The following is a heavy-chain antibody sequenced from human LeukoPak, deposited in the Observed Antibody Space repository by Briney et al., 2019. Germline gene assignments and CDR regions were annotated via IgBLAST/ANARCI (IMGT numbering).Heavy chain of an antibody. J-gene: IGHJ4*02. Sequence: PGGSLRLSCAASGFSFSDYYMSWIRQAPGKGLEWVSYMSSSGDTIYYADSVKGRFTISRDNAKNSLYLQMSSLRAEDTAVYYCAREGRRTYDDFDYWGQGTLVTVSS. V-gene: IGHV3-11*04. CDR2: MSSSGDTI. CDR3: AREGRRTYDDFDY. D-gene: IGHD5-12*01. CDR1: GFSFSDYY.